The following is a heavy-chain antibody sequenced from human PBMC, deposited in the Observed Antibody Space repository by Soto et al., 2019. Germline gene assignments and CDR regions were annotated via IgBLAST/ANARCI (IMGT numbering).Heavy chain of an antibody. J-gene: IGHJ6*02. CDR1: GGTFSSYA. CDR2: IIPIFGTA. CDR3: ARDHRARYSGYDGYYYGMDV. D-gene: IGHD5-12*01. V-gene: IGHV1-69*13. Sequence: SVKVSCKASGGTFSSYAISWVRQAPGQGLEWMGGIIPIFGTANYAQKFQGRVTITADESTSTAYMELSSLRSEDTAVYYCARDHRARYSGYDGYYYGMDVWGQGTTVTVSS.